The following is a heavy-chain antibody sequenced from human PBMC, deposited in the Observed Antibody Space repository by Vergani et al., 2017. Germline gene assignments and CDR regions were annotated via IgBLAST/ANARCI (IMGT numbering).Heavy chain of an antibody. CDR3: AKQGYDFWSGYYAYYYYYMDV. D-gene: IGHD3-3*01. Sequence: EVQLVESGGGLVQPGGSLRLSCAASGFTFSSYWMHWVRQAPGKGLVWVSRINSDGSSTSYADSVKGRFTISRDNSKNTLYPQMNSLRAEDTAVYYCAKQGYDFWSGYYAYYYYYMDVWGKGTTVTVSS. CDR2: INSDGSST. CDR1: GFTFSSYW. J-gene: IGHJ6*03. V-gene: IGHV3-74*01.